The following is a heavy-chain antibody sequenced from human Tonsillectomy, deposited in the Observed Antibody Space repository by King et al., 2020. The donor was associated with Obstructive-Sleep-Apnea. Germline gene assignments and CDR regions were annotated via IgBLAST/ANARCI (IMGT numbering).Heavy chain of an antibody. J-gene: IGHJ6*02. D-gene: IGHD3-3*01. Sequence: LQLQESGPGLVKPSETLSLTCSVSGGSISSSSYYWGWIRQPPGKGLEWIGTIYYSGSTYYNPSLMSRVTISVDTSKNQFSLKLSSVTAADTAVYYFARVGLTIFGVVYGLDVWGQGTTVTVSS. V-gene: IGHV4-39*07. CDR1: GGSISSSSYY. CDR2: IYYSGST. CDR3: ARVGLTIFGVVYGLDV.